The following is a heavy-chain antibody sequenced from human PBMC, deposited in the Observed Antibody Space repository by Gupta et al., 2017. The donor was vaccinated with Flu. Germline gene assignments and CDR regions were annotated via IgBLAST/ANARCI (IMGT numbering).Heavy chain of an antibody. J-gene: IGHJ5*02. CDR1: GYTFTSYD. D-gene: IGHD2-8*01. CDR3: ARGGVGYCTNGVCYTVVSVGFDP. Sequence: QVQLVQSGAEVKKPGASVKVSCKASGYTFTSYDINWVRQATGQGLEWMGWMNPNSGNTGYAQKFQGRVTMTRNTSISTAYMELSSLRSEDTAVYYCARGGVGYCTNGVCYTVVSVGFDPWGQGTLVTVSS. CDR2: MNPNSGNT. V-gene: IGHV1-8*01.